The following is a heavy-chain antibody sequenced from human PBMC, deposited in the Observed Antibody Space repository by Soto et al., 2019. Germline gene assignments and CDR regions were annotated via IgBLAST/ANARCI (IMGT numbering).Heavy chain of an antibody. CDR2: ISSSSSYI. CDR1: GFTFSSYS. J-gene: IGHJ4*02. V-gene: IGHV3-21*01. CDR3: AREYDILTATFDY. D-gene: IGHD3-9*01. Sequence: EVQLVESGGGLVKPGGSLRLSCAASGFTFSSYSMNWVRQAPGKGLEWVSSISSSSSYIYYADSVKGRFTISRDNAKNSLYLQMNSLRAEDTAVYYCAREYDILTATFDYWGQGTLVTVSS.